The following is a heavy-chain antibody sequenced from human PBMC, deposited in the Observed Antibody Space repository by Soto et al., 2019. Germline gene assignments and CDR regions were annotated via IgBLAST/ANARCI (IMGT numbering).Heavy chain of an antibody. Sequence: VESLKLSCNVSGYSFTTFWISWVRQMPEKGLEWMGRLDPADSFTNYSPSFQGHVTISVDKSINTAYLQWSSLKASDTAIYYCARQLYDNRNYLDAFDVWGQGTLVTV. CDR1: GYSFTTFW. J-gene: IGHJ3*01. D-gene: IGHD3-22*01. V-gene: IGHV5-10-1*01. CDR3: ARQLYDNRNYLDAFDV. CDR2: LDPADSFT.